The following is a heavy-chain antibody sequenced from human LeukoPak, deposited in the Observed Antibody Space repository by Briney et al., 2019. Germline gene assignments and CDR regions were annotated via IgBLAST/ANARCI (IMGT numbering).Heavy chain of an antibody. Sequence: GGSLRLSCAVSGFSFSSNCMSWVRQAPGKGLEWISYIGGRGDGISYADSVKGRFTVSRDNAKNSLFLQMNRLRGEDTAIYFCAREIPGRIAADCWGQGTLVTVSS. V-gene: IGHV3-48*01. CDR2: IGGRGDGI. D-gene: IGHD2-15*01. CDR3: AREIPGRIAADC. CDR1: GFSFSSNC. J-gene: IGHJ4*02.